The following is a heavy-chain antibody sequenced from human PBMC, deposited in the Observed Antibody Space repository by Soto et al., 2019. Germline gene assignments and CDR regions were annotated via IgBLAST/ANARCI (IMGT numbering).Heavy chain of an antibody. CDR1: GGSISSYY. CDR2: IYYSGST. CDR3: ARGCSGGSCLYYFDY. Sequence: SETLSLTCTVSGGSISSYYWSWIRQPPGKGLEWIGYIYYSGSTNYNPSLKSRVTISVDTSKNQFSLKLSSVTAADTAVYYCARGCSGGSCLYYFDYWGQGTLVTVSS. J-gene: IGHJ4*02. D-gene: IGHD2-15*01. V-gene: IGHV4-59*01.